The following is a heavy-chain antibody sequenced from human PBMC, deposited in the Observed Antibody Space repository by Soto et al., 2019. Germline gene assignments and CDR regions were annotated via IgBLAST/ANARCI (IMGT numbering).Heavy chain of an antibody. CDR1: GYTFTGYA. J-gene: IGHJ4*02. D-gene: IGHD6-19*01. V-gene: IGHV1-3*05. CDR3: ARAVAVPADFDY. CDR2: INAGNGNT. Sequence: QVQLVQSGAEEKKPGASVKVSCKASGYTFTGYAMHWVRQAPGQRLEWMGWINAGNGNTKYSQKFQGRVTITRDTSASTAYMELRSLRSEDTAVYYCARAVAVPADFDYWSQGTLVTVSS.